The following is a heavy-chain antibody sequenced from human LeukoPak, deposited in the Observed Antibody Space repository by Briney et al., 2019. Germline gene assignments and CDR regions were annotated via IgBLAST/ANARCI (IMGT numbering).Heavy chain of an antibody. D-gene: IGHD2-2*01. CDR2: IIPIFGTA. J-gene: IGHJ6*03. CDR1: GGTFSSHA. CDR3: ASKTQLLRSYYYYYMDV. V-gene: IGHV1-69*06. Sequence: SVKVSCKASGGTFSSHAISWVRQAPGQGLEWMGGIIPIFGTANYAQKFQGRVTITADKSTSTAYMELSSLRSEDTAVYYCASKTQLLRSYYYYYMDVWGKGTTVTVSS.